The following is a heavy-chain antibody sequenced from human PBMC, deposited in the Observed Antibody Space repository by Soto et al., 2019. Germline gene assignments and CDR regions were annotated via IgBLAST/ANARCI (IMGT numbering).Heavy chain of an antibody. CDR3: ARLRYFDWFPPGENWFDP. Sequence: PSETLSLTCAVSGGSISSGGYSWSWIRHPPGKGLEWIGYIYHSGSTYYNPSLKSRVTISVDTSKNQFSLKLSSVTAADTAVYYCARLRYFDWFPPGENWFDPWGQGTLVTVSS. CDR2: IYHSGST. CDR1: GGSISSGGYS. V-gene: IGHV4-30-2*02. J-gene: IGHJ5*02. D-gene: IGHD3-9*01.